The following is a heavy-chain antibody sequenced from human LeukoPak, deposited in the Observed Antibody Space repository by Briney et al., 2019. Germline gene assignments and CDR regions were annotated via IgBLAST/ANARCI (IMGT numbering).Heavy chain of an antibody. V-gene: IGHV3-23*01. CDR1: GFTFSSYA. CDR3: VSVVVPAAIKGAFGI. CDR2: ISGSGGST. D-gene: IGHD2-2*01. Sequence: GGSLRLSCAASGFTFSSYAMSWVRQAPGKGLEWVSAISGSGGSTYYADSVKGRFTISRDNPKNTLYLQMNSLRAEDTAVYYCVSVVVPAAIKGAFGIWGQGTMVTVSS. J-gene: IGHJ3*02.